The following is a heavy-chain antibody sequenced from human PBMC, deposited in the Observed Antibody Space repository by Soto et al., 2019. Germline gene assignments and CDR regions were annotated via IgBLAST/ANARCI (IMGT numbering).Heavy chain of an antibody. CDR3: ARDRRLRFAFDI. V-gene: IGHV3-33*01. D-gene: IGHD5-12*01. CDR2: IWYDGSNK. Sequence: PGGSLRLSCAASGFTFSSYGMHWVRQAPGKGLEWVAVIWYDGSNKYYADSVKGRFTISRDNSKNTLYLQMNSLRAEDTAVYYCARDRRLRFAFDIWGQGTMVTVSS. CDR1: GFTFSSYG. J-gene: IGHJ3*02.